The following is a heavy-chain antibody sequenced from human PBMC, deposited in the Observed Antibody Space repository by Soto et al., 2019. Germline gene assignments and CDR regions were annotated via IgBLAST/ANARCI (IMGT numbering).Heavy chain of an antibody. CDR3: VRGRIVGSTNPFDF. CDR2: ICAGGGNK. J-gene: IGHJ4*02. Sequence: PGRSLRLSCAASGFNFSSYGMHRVRQAPGKGLEWVAVICAGGGNKYYADSAKGRFTISRDNSKNTLYLQMDSLRAEDTAVYYRVRGRIVGSTNPFDFWGQGTLVTVSS. V-gene: IGHV3-33*01. D-gene: IGHD1-26*01. CDR1: GFNFSSYG.